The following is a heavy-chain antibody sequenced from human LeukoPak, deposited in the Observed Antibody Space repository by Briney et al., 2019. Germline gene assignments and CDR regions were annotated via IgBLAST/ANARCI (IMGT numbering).Heavy chain of an antibody. J-gene: IGHJ4*02. D-gene: IGHD3-9*01. CDR2: INHSGTT. CDR3: ARGPTVDYDILPGYYYFDY. Sequence: ASETLSLTRAVYRVSFSGYYWTWIRQSPGKGWVWMGEINHSGTTNYNTSLKSRVTISIDPTNNQFSLKLSYVTAADTAVYYWARGPTVDYDILPGYYYFDYWGQGTLVTVSS. CDR1: RVSFSGYY. V-gene: IGHV4-34*01.